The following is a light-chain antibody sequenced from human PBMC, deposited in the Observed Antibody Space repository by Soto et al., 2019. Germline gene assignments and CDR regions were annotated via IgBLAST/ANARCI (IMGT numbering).Light chain of an antibody. CDR2: AAS. V-gene: IGKV1-17*01. CDR1: LGSGND. Sequence: DIKMTQSPSSLSASVGDRVTITCRASLGSGNDLGWYQHKPGKAPKRLIYAASSLQSGVPSRFSGSRSGTEFTLTISSLQPEDFATYYCLQHNSYPRTFGQGTKVEIK. CDR3: LQHNSYPRT. J-gene: IGKJ1*01.